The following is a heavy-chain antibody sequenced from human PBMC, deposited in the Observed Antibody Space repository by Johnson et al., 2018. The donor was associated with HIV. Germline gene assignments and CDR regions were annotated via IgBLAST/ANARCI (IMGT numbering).Heavy chain of an antibody. V-gene: IGHV3-13*01. J-gene: IGHJ3*02. CDR2: IGTAGDT. D-gene: IGHD3-10*01. Sequence: VQLVESGGSLVKPGGSMRLSCAASGFTFTDYYMTWIRQAPGKGLEWVSAIGTAGDTYYPGSVKGRFTISRENAKNSLYLQMNSLRAGDTAVYYCARARGAPWDAFDIWGQGTMVTVSS. CDR1: GFTFTDYY. CDR3: ARARGAPWDAFDI.